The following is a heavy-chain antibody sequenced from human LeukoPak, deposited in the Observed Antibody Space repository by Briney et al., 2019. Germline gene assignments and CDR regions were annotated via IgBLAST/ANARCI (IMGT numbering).Heavy chain of an antibody. D-gene: IGHD6-13*01. CDR2: IYTSGST. CDR3: ARGGAAANYYYYYMDV. J-gene: IGHJ6*03. CDR1: GGSISSGSYY. V-gene: IGHV4-61*02. Sequence: SETLSLTCTVSGGSISSGSYYWSWIRQPAGKGLEWIGRIYTSGSTNYNPSLKSRVTISVDTSKNQFSLKLSSVTAADTAVYYCARGGAAANYYYYYMDVWGKGTTVTISS.